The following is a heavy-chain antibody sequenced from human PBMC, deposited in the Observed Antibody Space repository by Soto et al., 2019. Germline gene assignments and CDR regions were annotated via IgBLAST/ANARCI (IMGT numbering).Heavy chain of an antibody. J-gene: IGHJ6*03. D-gene: IGHD3-3*01. CDR3: ARGHHRTGLEWLLPHYYYYYMDV. V-gene: IGHV4-31*03. CDR1: GGPIRRRGYY. CDR2: VYYSGST. Sequence: SETLSLTCTVSGGPIRRRGYYWSWIRQHPGQGLEWIGFVYYSGSTNYNPSLKSRVTISVDTSKNQFSLKLSSVTAADTAVYYCARGHHRTGLEWLLPHYYYYYMDVWGKGTTVTVSS.